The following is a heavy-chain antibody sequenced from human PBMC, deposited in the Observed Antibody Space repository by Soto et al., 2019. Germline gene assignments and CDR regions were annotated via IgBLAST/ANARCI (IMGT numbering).Heavy chain of an antibody. CDR1: GFTFSSYS. CDR3: ARTWELLLEGWFDP. D-gene: IGHD1-26*01. J-gene: IGHJ5*02. CDR2: ISSSSSYI. V-gene: IGHV3-21*01. Sequence: ESGGGLVKPGGSLRLSCAASGFTFSSYSMNWVRQAPGKGLEWVSSISSSSSYIYYADSVKGRFTISRDNAKNSLYLQMNSLRAEDTAVYYCARTWELLLEGWFDPWGQGTLVTVSS.